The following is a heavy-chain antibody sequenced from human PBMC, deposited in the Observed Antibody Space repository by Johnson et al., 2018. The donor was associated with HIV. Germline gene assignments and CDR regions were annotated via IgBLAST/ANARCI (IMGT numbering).Heavy chain of an antibody. CDR1: GFTFSSYA. Sequence: QVQLVESGGGVVQPGTSLRLSCAASGFTFSSYAMHWFRQAPGEGLEWVPVISYDGSSKFSADSGKGRFPISRDNSKNTLYLQMKSLRVEDTAVYFCAKIAAATALKDAFDFWGRGTMVTVSS. D-gene: IGHD6-13*01. CDR2: ISYDGSSK. J-gene: IGHJ3*01. CDR3: AKIAAATALKDAFDF. V-gene: IGHV3-30*18.